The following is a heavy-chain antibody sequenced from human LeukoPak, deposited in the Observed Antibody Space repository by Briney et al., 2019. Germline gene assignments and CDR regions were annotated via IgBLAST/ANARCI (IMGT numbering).Heavy chain of an antibody. Sequence: ASVKVSCKASGYTFTSYGISWVRQAPGQGLEWMGWISAYNGNTNYAQKLQGRVTMTTDTSTSTAYMELRSLRSDDTAVYYCARCMYYYDSSGYYPYYYMDVWGKGTTVTISS. CDR3: ARCMYYYDSSGYYPYYYMDV. J-gene: IGHJ6*03. CDR1: GYTFTSYG. D-gene: IGHD3-22*01. CDR2: ISAYNGNT. V-gene: IGHV1-18*01.